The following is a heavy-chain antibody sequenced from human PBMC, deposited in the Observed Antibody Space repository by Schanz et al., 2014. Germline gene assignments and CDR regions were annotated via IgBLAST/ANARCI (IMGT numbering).Heavy chain of an antibody. CDR2: IRSDERDK. CDR3: AKDENWALTDY. CDR1: GFTFSSYA. D-gene: IGHD7-27*01. V-gene: IGHV3-30*02. Sequence: VQLLESGGGLVQPGGSLRLSCAASGFTFSSYAMSWVRQAPGMGLEWVALIRSDERDKSYADSVKGRFTISRDNSKNTVYLQMNSLRPEDTAVYYCAKDENWALTDYWGQGTLVTVSS. J-gene: IGHJ4*02.